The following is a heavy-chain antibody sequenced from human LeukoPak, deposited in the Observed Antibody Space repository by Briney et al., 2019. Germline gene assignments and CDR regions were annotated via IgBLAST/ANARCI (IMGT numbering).Heavy chain of an antibody. CDR3: ARGGDGYNYFDY. D-gene: IGHD5-24*01. J-gene: IGHJ4*02. Sequence: SETLSLTCTVSGGSISSYYWSWIRQPPGRGLEWIAYIHSSGTIKYNPSLESRVTISLDTPKNQFSLRLRSVTAADTAVYYCARGGDGYNYFDYWGQGTLVTVSS. CDR2: IHSSGTI. V-gene: IGHV4-4*08. CDR1: GGSISSYY.